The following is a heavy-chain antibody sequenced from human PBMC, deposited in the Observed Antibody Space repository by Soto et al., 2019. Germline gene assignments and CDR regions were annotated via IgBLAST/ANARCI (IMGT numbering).Heavy chain of an antibody. CDR3: VYPGAYWSR. Sequence: PGGSLRLSCAASGFTFSGYAMSWVRQAPGKGLEWVSSITASGDSTYYADFVKGRFTISRDNSKNTLFLQLNILGLDDTAVYFCVYPGAYWSRWGQGTLVTVSS. J-gene: IGHJ4*02. CDR1: GFTFSGYA. CDR2: ITASGDST. V-gene: IGHV3-23*01. D-gene: IGHD1-1*01.